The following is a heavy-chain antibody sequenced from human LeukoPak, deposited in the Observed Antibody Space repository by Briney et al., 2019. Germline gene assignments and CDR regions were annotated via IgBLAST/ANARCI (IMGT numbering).Heavy chain of an antibody. CDR1: GYTFTSYD. J-gene: IGHJ6*03. Sequence: ASVKVSCTASGYTFTSYDINWGRQATGQGLEWMGWMNPNSGNTGYAQKFHGRVTITRNTSISTAYMELSSLRSEDTAVYYCARGHVVVVAAPYYYYYMDVWGKGTTVTVSS. CDR2: MNPNSGNT. V-gene: IGHV1-8*03. D-gene: IGHD2-15*01. CDR3: ARGHVVVVAAPYYYYYMDV.